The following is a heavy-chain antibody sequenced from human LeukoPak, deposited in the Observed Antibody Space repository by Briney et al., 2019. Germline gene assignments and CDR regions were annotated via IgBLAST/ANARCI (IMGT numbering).Heavy chain of an antibody. Sequence: SETLSLTCTVSGVSISSYYWSWIRQPAGKGLEWIGRIYTSGSTNYNPSLKSRVTMSVDTSKNQFSLKLSSVTAADTAVYYCARDIGPYYYGSGSRNWFDPWGQGTLVTVSS. CDR2: IYTSGST. D-gene: IGHD3-10*01. J-gene: IGHJ5*02. V-gene: IGHV4-4*07. CDR3: ARDIGPYYYGSGSRNWFDP. CDR1: GVSISSYY.